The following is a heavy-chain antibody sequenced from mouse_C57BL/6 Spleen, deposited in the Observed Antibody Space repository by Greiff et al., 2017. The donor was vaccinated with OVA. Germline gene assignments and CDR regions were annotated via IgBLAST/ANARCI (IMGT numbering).Heavy chain of an antibody. CDR3: ALGADYFDY. CDR2: IEPEDGET. J-gene: IGHJ2*01. V-gene: IGHV14-2*01. Sequence: VQLKESGAELVKPGASVKLSCTASGFNIKDYYMHWVKQRTEQGLEWIGRIEPEDGETKYAPNFQGKATITADTSSNTAYLQLSSLTSEDTAVYYCALGADYFDYWGQGTTLTVSS. CDR1: GFNIKDYY.